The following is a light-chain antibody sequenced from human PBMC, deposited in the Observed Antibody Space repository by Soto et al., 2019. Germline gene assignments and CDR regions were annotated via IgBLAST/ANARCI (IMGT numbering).Light chain of an antibody. J-gene: IGKJ2*01. CDR1: QSISSY. CDR2: AAS. CDR3: QQSYTTPST. V-gene: IGKV1-39*01. Sequence: DIQMTQSPSSLSASVGDRVTITCRASQSISSYLNWYQQKPGKAPKLVIYAASSLQSGVPSSFSGSGSATDFTLTISSLQPEDFASYYCQQSYTTPSTFGQGTNLEI.